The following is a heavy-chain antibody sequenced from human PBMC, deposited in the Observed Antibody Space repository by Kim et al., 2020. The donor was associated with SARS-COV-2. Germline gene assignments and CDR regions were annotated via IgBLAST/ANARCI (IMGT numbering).Heavy chain of an antibody. CDR1: GFTFSSYG. Sequence: GGSLRLSCAASGFTFSSYGMHWVRQAPGKGLEWVAVIWYDGSNKYYADSVKGRFTISRDNSKNTLYLQMNSLRAEDTAVYYCARVEVVGGYDGLGYWGQGTLVTVSS. J-gene: IGHJ4*02. D-gene: IGHD5-12*01. V-gene: IGHV3-33*01. CDR3: ARVEVVGGYDGLGY. CDR2: IWYDGSNK.